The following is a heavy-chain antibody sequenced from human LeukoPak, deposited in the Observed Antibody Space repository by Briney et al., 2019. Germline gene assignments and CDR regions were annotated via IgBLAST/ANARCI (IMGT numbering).Heavy chain of an antibody. CDR1: GGSFSGYY. CDR2: INHSGST. V-gene: IGHV4-34*01. CDR3: ARGKYWFDP. J-gene: IGHJ5*02. Sequence: SETLSLTCAVYGGSFSGYYWSWIRQPPGKGLEWIGEINHSGSTNYNPSLKSRVTISVDTSKNQFSLRLSSVTAADTAVYYCARGKYWFDPWGQGTLVTVSS.